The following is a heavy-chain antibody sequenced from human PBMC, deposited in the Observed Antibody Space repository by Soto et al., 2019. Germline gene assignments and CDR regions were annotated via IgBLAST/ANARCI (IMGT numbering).Heavy chain of an antibody. Sequence: PGGSLRLSCAASGFTFSNYDMHWVRQVTGKGLEWVSTIGTAGDTYYPGSVKGRFTISRENVKNSLYLQMNSLRAEDTAVYYCARGRLISLYYFDYWGQGTLVTVSS. D-gene: IGHD2-15*01. CDR1: GFTFSNYD. CDR3: ARGRLISLYYFDY. V-gene: IGHV3-13*01. J-gene: IGHJ4*02. CDR2: IGTAGDT.